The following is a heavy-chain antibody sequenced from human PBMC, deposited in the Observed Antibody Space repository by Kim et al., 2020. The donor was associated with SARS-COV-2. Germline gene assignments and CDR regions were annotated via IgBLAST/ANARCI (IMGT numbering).Heavy chain of an antibody. CDR1: GGSISSYY. CDR3: ARVKYYFDY. Sequence: SETLSLTCTVSGGSISSYYWSWIRQPPGKGLEWIGYIYYSGSTNYNPSLKSRVTISVDTSKNQFSLKLSSVTAADTAVYYCARVKYYFDYWGQGTLVTVSS. CDR2: IYYSGST. J-gene: IGHJ4*02. V-gene: IGHV4-59*01.